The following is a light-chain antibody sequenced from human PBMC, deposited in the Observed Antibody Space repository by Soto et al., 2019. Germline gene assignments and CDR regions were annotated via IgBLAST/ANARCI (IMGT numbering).Light chain of an antibody. J-gene: IGKJ4*01. CDR2: DAS. Sequence: EIVLTQSPATLSLSPGERATISCRASQSVGGYLDWYQQKPGQAPRLLIYDASNRPSGIPARFSGSGSGTEFTLTISSLEPEDLAVYYCHQRSNWPPLPFGGGTKVEIK. CDR1: QSVGGY. CDR3: HQRSNWPPLP. V-gene: IGKV3-11*01.